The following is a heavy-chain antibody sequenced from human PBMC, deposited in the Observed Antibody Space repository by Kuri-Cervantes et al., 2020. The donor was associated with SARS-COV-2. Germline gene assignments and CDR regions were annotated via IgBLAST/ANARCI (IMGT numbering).Heavy chain of an antibody. J-gene: IGHJ4*02. CDR2: MNPNSGNT. CDR3: ARDPREYYYDSSGTIRTEESYFDY. CDR1: GYTFSSYD. Sequence: ASVKVSCKASGYTFSSYDINWVRQATGQGLEWMGWMNPNSGNTGYAQKFQGRVTMTRDTSISTAYMELSRLRSDDTAVYYCARDPREYYYDSSGTIRTEESYFDYWGQGTLVTVSS. D-gene: IGHD3-22*01. V-gene: IGHV1-8*02.